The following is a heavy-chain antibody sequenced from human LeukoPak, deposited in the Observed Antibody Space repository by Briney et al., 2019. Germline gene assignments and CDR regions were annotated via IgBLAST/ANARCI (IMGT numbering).Heavy chain of an antibody. CDR2: ISSSSSYI. CDR3: ARDPSFTYGDPLYYFDY. V-gene: IGHV3-21*01. J-gene: IGHJ4*02. Sequence: PGGSLRLSCSVSGFTISSHYMAWVRQAPGKGLEWVSSISSSSSYIYYADSVKGRFTISRDNAKNSLYLQMNSLRAEDTAVYYCARDPSFTYGDPLYYFDYWGQGTLVTVSS. CDR1: GFTISSHY. D-gene: IGHD4-17*01.